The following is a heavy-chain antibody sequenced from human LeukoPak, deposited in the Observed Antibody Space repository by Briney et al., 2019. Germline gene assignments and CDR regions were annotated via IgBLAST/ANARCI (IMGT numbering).Heavy chain of an antibody. CDR2: ISGSAGNT. D-gene: IGHD3-22*01. CDR1: GFTFSDDA. Sequence: GGSLRLSCAASGFTFSDDAMNWVRQAPGKGLEWVSAISGSAGNTYYADSVKGRFTISRDNSKNTLYLQMNSLKADDTAVYYCSKRGYYHDSSAYFYFDYWGQGTLVTVSS. V-gene: IGHV3-23*01. CDR3: SKRGYYHDSSAYFYFDY. J-gene: IGHJ4*02.